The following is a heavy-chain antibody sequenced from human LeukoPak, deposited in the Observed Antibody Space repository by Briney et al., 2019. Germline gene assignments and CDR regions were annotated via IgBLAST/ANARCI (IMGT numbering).Heavy chain of an antibody. J-gene: IGHJ4*02. CDR3: ARELLWFGELSFDY. CDR2: INHSGST. V-gene: IGHV4-34*01. Sequence: KASETLSLTCAVYGGSFSGYYWSWIRQPPGKGLEWIGEINHSGSTNYNPSLKSRVTISVDTSKNQFSLKLSSVTAADTAVYYCARELLWFGELSFDYWGQGTLVTVSS. D-gene: IGHD3-10*01. CDR1: GGSFSGYY.